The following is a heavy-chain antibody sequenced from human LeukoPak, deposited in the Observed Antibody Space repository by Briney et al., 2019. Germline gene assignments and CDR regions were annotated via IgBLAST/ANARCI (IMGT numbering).Heavy chain of an antibody. CDR3: ARSNPNRNALDL. CDR2: IKKDGSEE. D-gene: IGHD1-14*01. CDR1: GFTLNSYL. V-gene: IGHV3-7*01. J-gene: IGHJ3*01. Sequence: PGGSLRLSCAASGFTLNSYLMSWVRQAPGRGPEWVANIKKDGSEENYLDSVKGRFTVSRDNAKNSLYLQMNSLRGEDTAVYYCARSNPNRNALDLWGQGTMVTISS.